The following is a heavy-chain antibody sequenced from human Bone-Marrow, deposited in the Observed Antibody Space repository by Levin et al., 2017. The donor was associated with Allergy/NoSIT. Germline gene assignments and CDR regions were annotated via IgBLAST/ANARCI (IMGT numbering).Heavy chain of an antibody. D-gene: IGHD2-2*01. CDR2: IYWDNDK. Sequence: KVSGPTLVKPTQTLTLTCTFSGFSFSTSGVGVGWIRQPPGKALEWLALIYWDNDKRYNPSLKSRLTITKDTSKNQVVLTMTNMDPVDTATYYCAHRHCTSTSGYAGGMFDYWGQGTLVTVSS. V-gene: IGHV2-5*02. CDR3: AHRHCTSTSGYAGGMFDY. CDR1: GFSFSTSGVG. J-gene: IGHJ4*02.